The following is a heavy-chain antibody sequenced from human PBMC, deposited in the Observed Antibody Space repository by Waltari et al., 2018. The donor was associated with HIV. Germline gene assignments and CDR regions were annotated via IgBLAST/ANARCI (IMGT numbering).Heavy chain of an antibody. D-gene: IGHD1-26*01. V-gene: IGHV3-74*01. J-gene: IGHJ4*02. Sequence: EVQLVESGGGLVQPGGSLRLSCAASGFTFSSCWMHWGRQAPGKGLVWVSRINSDGSSTSYADSVKGRFTISRDNAKNTLYLQMNSLRAEDTAVYYCARDSGHGDYPDYWGQGTLVTVSS. CDR3: ARDSGHGDYPDY. CDR1: GFTFSSCW. CDR2: INSDGSST.